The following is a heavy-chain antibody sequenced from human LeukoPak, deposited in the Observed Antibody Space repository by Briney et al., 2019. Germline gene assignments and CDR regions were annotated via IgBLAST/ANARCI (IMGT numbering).Heavy chain of an antibody. CDR3: AKDHAGTGRAFEY. CDR2: MSSDGINT. Sequence: PGGSLRLSCATSGFTFRTSGVHWVRQAPGKGLEWVALMSSDGINTYYADSVKGRFTVSRASSKDILYLQMNSLRPDDTAIYYCAKDHAGTGRAFEYWGQGTLVTVSS. V-gene: IGHV3-30*04. J-gene: IGHJ4*02. D-gene: IGHD1-1*01. CDR1: GFTFRTSG.